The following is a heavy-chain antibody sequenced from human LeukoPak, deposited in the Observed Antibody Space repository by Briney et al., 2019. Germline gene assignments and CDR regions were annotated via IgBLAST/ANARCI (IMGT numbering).Heavy chain of an antibody. D-gene: IGHD3-22*01. V-gene: IGHV3-7*02. CDR2: IKEDGSEK. J-gene: IGHJ4*02. CDR1: GFNFNTYW. CDR3: ARGIHSSGYYYVIVPYFDY. Sequence: GGSLRLSCAASGFNFNTYWMSWVRQTPGKGLEWVANIKEDGSEKYYMDSVKGRFTISSDNVKNSLYLQMNSLRAEDTAIYYCARGIHSSGYYYVIVPYFDYWGQGALVTVSS.